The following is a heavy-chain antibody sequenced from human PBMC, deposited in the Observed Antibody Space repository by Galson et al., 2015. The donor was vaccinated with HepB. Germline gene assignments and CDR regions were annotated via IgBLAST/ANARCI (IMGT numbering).Heavy chain of an antibody. V-gene: IGHV3-23*01. CDR1: GFTFSSYA. D-gene: IGHD2-15*01. Sequence: SLRLSCAASGFTFSSYAMSWVRQAPGKGLEWVSAISGSGGSTYYADSVKGRFTISRDNSKNTLYLQMNSLRAEDTAVYYCAKVPDRSGYCSGGSCYSPLGYWGQGTLVTVSS. J-gene: IGHJ4*02. CDR2: ISGSGGST. CDR3: AKVPDRSGYCSGGSCYSPLGY.